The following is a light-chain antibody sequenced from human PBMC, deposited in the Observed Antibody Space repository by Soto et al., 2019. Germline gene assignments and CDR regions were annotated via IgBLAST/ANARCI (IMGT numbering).Light chain of an antibody. CDR1: SSDVGGYNY. CDR3: RSYTSSSTGV. V-gene: IGLV2-14*01. Sequence: QSVLTQPASVSGSPGQSITISCTGTSSDVGGYNYVSWYQQHPGKAPKLMIYEVSNRPSGVSNRFSGSKSGNTASLTISGRRAEDEADYYCRSYTSSSTGVFGGGTKVTVL. J-gene: IGLJ2*01. CDR2: EVS.